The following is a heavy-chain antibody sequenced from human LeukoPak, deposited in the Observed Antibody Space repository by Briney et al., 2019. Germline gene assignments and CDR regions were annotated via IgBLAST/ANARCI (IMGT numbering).Heavy chain of an antibody. D-gene: IGHD4-23*01. CDR3: ARGRGYGGNSLNSYLDY. CDR1: GGSFSGYY. V-gene: IGHV4-34*01. Sequence: PSETLSLTCAVYGGSFSGYYWSWIRQPPGKGLEWIGEINHSGSTNYNPSLKSRVTISVDTSKNQFSLKLSSVTAADTAVYYCARGRGYGGNSLNSYLDYWGQGTLVTVSS. J-gene: IGHJ4*02. CDR2: INHSGST.